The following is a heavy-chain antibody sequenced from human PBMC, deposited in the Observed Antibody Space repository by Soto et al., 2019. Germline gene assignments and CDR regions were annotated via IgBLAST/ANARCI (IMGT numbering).Heavy chain of an antibody. CDR3: AKDHLNPFDY. V-gene: IGHV3-23*01. CDR1: GFTFSSYA. Sequence: GGSLRLSCAASGFTFSSYAMSWVRQALGKGKEWVSAISGSGGSTYYADSVKGRFTISRDNSKNTLYLQMNSLRAEDTAVYYCAKDHLNPFDYWGQGTLVTVSS. J-gene: IGHJ4*02. CDR2: ISGSGGST.